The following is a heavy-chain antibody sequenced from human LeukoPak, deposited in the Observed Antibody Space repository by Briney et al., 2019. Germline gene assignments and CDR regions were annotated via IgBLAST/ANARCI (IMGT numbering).Heavy chain of an antibody. CDR1: GGSFSGYY. J-gene: IGHJ5*02. CDR2: INHSGST. Sequence: SEPLSLTCAVYGGSFSGYYWSWLRQPPGRGLEWIGEINHSGSTNYNPSLKSRVTISVDTSKNQFSLKLSSVTAADTAVYYCARGGQTRFSKHTFDPWGQGTLVTVSS. D-gene: IGHD3-3*01. CDR3: ARGGQTRFSKHTFDP. V-gene: IGHV4-34*01.